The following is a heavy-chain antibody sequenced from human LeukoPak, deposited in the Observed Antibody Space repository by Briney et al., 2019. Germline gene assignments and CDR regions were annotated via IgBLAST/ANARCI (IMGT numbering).Heavy chain of an antibody. Sequence: QPGGSLRLSCAACRSTFSNYGMHWVRQAPGKGLDWVAFIRHDGSNKYYADSVEGRFTISRDNSKNTPYLQMKSLRPEDTAVYYCVKADSGSTAGLYYDYHKDVCGKGTTVTVSS. J-gene: IGHJ6*03. CDR2: IRHDGSNK. CDR1: RSTFSNYG. V-gene: IGHV3-30*02. D-gene: IGHD1-26*01. CDR3: VKADSGSTAGLYYDYHKDV.